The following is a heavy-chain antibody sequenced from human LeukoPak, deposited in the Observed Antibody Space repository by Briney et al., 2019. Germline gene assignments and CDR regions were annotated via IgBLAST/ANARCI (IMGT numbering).Heavy chain of an antibody. Sequence: GGSLRLSCAASGFTFSSYGMHWVRQAPGKGLEWVAVISYDGSNKYYADSVKGRFTISRDNSKNTLYLQMNSLRAEDTAVYHCARIGYSSSSFDYWGQGTLVTVSS. V-gene: IGHV3-30*03. CDR2: ISYDGSNK. J-gene: IGHJ4*02. CDR1: GFTFSSYG. D-gene: IGHD6-13*01. CDR3: ARIGYSSSSFDY.